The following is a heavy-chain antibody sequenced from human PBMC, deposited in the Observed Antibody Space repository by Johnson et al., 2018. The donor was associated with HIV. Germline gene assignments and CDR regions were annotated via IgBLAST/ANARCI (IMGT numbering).Heavy chain of an antibody. V-gene: IGHV3-30-3*01. CDR1: GLTFSDFA. Sequence: QVQLVESGGGVVQPGKSLRLSCAASGLTFSDFAMHWVRQAPGKGLEWVAVTSYDGINKYYATSVKGRFTISRDNSKNTLYLQMNSRRAEDTAVYYWARNRRGIYSSGWYGGAFDIWGQGTMVTVSS. D-gene: IGHD6-19*01. CDR3: ARNRRGIYSSGWYGGAFDI. CDR2: TSYDGINK. J-gene: IGHJ3*02.